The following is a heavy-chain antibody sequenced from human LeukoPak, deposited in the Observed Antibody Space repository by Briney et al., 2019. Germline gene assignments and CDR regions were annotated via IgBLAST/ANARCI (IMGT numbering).Heavy chain of an antibody. D-gene: IGHD3-10*01. CDR1: GGSISSSNW. CDR3: ARTPWFGELLVYYYYGMDV. V-gene: IGHV4-4*02. Sequence: PSGTLSLTCAVSGGSISSSNWWSWVRQPPGKGLEWIGEIYHSGSTNYNPSLKSRVTISVDKSKNQFSLKLSSVTAADTAVYYCARTPWFGELLVYYYYGMDVWGKGTTVTVSS. J-gene: IGHJ6*04. CDR2: IYHSGST.